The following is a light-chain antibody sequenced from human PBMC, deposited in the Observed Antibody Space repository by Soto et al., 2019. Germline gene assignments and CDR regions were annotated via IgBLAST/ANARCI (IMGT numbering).Light chain of an antibody. CDR3: QKHDNPPLT. V-gene: IGKV1-27*01. J-gene: IGKJ4*01. Sequence: DIQLTQSPSSLSASVGDRVTITCRASQDISNFLSWYQQKPGKVPRLLIYTSSTLQSGVPSRFSGSGSGTDFILTISSLQPEDVATYFCQKHDNPPLTFGGWTKVEIK. CDR1: QDISNF. CDR2: TSS.